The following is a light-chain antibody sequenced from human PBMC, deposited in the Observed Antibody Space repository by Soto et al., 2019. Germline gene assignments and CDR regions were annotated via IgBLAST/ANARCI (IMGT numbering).Light chain of an antibody. V-gene: IGLV2-8*01. Sequence: QSALTQPPSASGSPGQSVTISCTGTSSDVGGYNYVSWYQQHPGKAPKVMIYDVSKRPSGVPDRFSGSKSGNTASLTVSGLQAEDEADYYCGSYADVNPVVFGGGTKVTVL. CDR1: SSDVGGYNY. CDR2: DVS. CDR3: GSYADVNPVV. J-gene: IGLJ2*01.